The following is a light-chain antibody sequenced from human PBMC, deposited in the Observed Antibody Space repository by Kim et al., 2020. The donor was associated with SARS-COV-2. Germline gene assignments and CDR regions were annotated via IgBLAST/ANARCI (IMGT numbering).Light chain of an antibody. V-gene: IGLV4-69*01. CDR1: SGNSTYA. CDR3: QTWGTGIHVV. Sequence: AKLTCPLSSGNSTYAIAWHQQQPEKGPRYLMKLNSDGSHSKGDGIPDRFSGSSSGAERYLTISSLQSEDEADYYCQTWGTGIHVVFGGGTQLTVL. J-gene: IGLJ2*01. CDR2: LNSDGSH.